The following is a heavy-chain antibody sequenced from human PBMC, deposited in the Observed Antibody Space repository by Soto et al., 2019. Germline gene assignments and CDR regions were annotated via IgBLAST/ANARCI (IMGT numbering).Heavy chain of an antibody. J-gene: IGHJ4*02. Sequence: ASVTVSCKASGYTFTSYGISWVRQAPGQGLEWMGWISPYIGNANYAQKLQGRVTITADESTSTAYMELSSLRSEDTAVYYCARVSPMDDSQPQSFDYWGQGTLVTVSS. V-gene: IGHV1-18*01. D-gene: IGHD3-10*01. CDR3: ARVSPMDDSQPQSFDY. CDR2: ISPYIGNA. CDR1: GYTFTSYG.